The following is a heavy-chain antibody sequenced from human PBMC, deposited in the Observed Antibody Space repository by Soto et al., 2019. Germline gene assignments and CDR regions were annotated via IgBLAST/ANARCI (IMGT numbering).Heavy chain of an antibody. Sequence: GGSLRLSCAASGFTFSSYAMHWVRQAPGKGLEWVAVISYDGSNKYYADSVKGRFTISRDNSKNTLYLQMNSLRAEDTAVYYCATRDSSSFRLGDYWGQGTLVTVSS. CDR1: GFTFSSYA. D-gene: IGHD6-6*01. CDR2: ISYDGSNK. V-gene: IGHV3-30-3*01. CDR3: ATRDSSSFRLGDY. J-gene: IGHJ4*02.